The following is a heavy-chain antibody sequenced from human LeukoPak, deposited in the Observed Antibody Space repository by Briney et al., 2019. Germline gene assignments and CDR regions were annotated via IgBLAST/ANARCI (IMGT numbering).Heavy chain of an antibody. J-gene: IGHJ5*02. Sequence: GASVKVSCKASGYTFTGYYMHWVRQAPGQGLEWMGRINPNSGGTNYAQKFQGRVTMTRDTSTSTAYMELSRLRSDDTAVYYCARGRYSSGWYRGANWFDPWGQGTLVTVSS. D-gene: IGHD6-19*01. V-gene: IGHV1-2*06. CDR2: INPNSGGT. CDR1: GYTFTGYY. CDR3: ARGRYSSGWYRGANWFDP.